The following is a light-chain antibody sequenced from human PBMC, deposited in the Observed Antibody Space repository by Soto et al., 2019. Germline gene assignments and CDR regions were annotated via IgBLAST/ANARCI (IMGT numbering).Light chain of an antibody. Sequence: SYELTQPPSVSVAPGQTARITCGGNNIGSESVHWYQQRPGQAPVQVVYDDSDRPSGIPERFSGSNSANTATLTISRVEAGDEADYYCQVWYSSTDLYVFGSGTKVTVL. CDR2: DDS. CDR1: NIGSES. J-gene: IGLJ1*01. CDR3: QVWYSSTDLYV. V-gene: IGLV3-21*02.